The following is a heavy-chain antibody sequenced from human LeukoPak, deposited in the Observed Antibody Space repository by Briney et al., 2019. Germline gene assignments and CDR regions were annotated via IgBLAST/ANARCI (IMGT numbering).Heavy chain of an antibody. D-gene: IGHD2-8*01. CDR3: ASRTSPLYYYYYGTDV. CDR2: IYYSGST. J-gene: IGHJ6*02. CDR1: GGSVSSGSYY. Sequence: SETLSLTCTVSGGSVSSGSYYWSWIRQPPGKGLEWIGYIYYSGSTNYNPSLKSRVTISVDTSKNQFSLKLSSVTAADTAVYYCASRTSPLYYYYYGTDVWGQGTTVTVSS. V-gene: IGHV4-61*01.